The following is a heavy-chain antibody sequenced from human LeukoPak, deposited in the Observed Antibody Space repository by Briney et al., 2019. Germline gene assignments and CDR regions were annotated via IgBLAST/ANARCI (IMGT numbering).Heavy chain of an antibody. D-gene: IGHD3-3*01. Sequence: PGGSLRLSCAASGFTFSSHSMNWVRQAPGKGLEWVSYISSSSGTIYNADSATGRFTISRDNAKNSLYLQMNSLRAEDTALYYCARGQGDFWSGYYYYYYMDVWGKGTTVTVSS. CDR3: ARGQGDFWSGYYYYYYMDV. CDR1: GFTFSSHS. CDR2: ISSSSGTI. J-gene: IGHJ6*03. V-gene: IGHV3-48*04.